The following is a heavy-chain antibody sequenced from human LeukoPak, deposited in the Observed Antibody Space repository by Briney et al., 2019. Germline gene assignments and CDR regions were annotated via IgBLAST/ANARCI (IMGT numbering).Heavy chain of an antibody. CDR3: ARQTLPDIWSGYYHFDY. Sequence: GESLKISCKGSGYSFTSYWIGWVRQMPGKGLEWMGIIYPGDSDTRYSPSFQGQVTISADESISTAYLQWSSLKASDTAMYYCARQTLPDIWSGYYHFDYWGQGTLVTVSS. J-gene: IGHJ4*02. CDR1: GYSFTSYW. D-gene: IGHD3-3*01. V-gene: IGHV5-51*01. CDR2: IYPGDSDT.